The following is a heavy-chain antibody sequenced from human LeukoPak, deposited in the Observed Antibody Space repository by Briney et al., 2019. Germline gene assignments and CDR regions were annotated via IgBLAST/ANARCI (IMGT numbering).Heavy chain of an antibody. Sequence: GGSLRLPCAASGFTLSSCAMNWVRQAPGKGLEWVSAISGNGHAYYADSVKGRFTISRDNSKNTLYLQMNSLRAEDTAVYYCAKRGAEVGTTVAPGDYWGQGTLLTVSS. CDR2: ISGNGHA. D-gene: IGHD1-26*01. CDR1: GFTLSSCA. J-gene: IGHJ4*02. V-gene: IGHV3-23*01. CDR3: AKRGAEVGTTVAPGDY.